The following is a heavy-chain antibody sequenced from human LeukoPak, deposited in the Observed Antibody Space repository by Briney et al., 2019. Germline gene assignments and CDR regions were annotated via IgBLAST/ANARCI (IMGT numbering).Heavy chain of an antibody. V-gene: IGHV3-23*01. CDR2: VSGSGGNT. CDR1: GFTFSSYA. D-gene: IGHD6-13*01. J-gene: IGHJ5*02. Sequence: GGSLRLSCAASGFTFSSYATSWVRQAPGEGLEWVSTVSGSGGNTYYADSVKGRFTISRDNTKNTLYLQMNSLRAEDTAVYYCVRESPVAAVGRSWFDPWGQGTLDTVSS. CDR3: VRESPVAAVGRSWFDP.